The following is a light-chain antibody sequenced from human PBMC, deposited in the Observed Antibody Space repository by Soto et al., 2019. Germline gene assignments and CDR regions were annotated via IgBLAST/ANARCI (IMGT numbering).Light chain of an antibody. Sequence: EIVMTQSPATLSVSPGERATLSCRASQSVSSKLAWYQQKPGQAPRLLIYGASTRATGIPARFSGSGSGTDFTLTISSLQSEDFTVYSCLQYHNLWAFGQGTKVDIK. V-gene: IGKV3-15*01. CDR1: QSVSSK. J-gene: IGKJ1*01. CDR2: GAS. CDR3: LQYHNLWA.